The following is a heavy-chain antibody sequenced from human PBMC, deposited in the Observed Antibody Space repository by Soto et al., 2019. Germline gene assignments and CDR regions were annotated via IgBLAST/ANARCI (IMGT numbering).Heavy chain of an antibody. CDR3: AGTIAAAGGRRYFDL. CDR2: ISSSSSYT. Sequence: QVQLVESGGGLVKPGGSLRLSCAASGFTFSDYYMSWIRQAPGKGPEWVSYISSSSSYTNYADSVKGRFTISRDNAKNSLYLQMTSLRAEDTAVYYCAGTIAAAGGRRYFDLWGRGTLVTVSS. CDR1: GFTFSDYY. D-gene: IGHD6-13*01. J-gene: IGHJ2*01. V-gene: IGHV3-11*05.